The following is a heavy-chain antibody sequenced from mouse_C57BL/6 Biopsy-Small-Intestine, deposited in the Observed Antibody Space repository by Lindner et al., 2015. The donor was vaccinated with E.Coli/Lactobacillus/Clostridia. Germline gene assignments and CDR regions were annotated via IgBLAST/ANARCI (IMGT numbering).Heavy chain of an antibody. V-gene: IGHV1-82*01. Sequence: VQLQESGAELAKPGASVKISCKASGYAFSSSWMNWVKQRPGKGLEWIGRIYPGDGNNNYNGKFKGKATLTTDKSSSTAHMQLSSLTSEDSAVYFCARGGPFSNYRYFDVWGAGTTVTVSS. J-gene: IGHJ1*01. CDR3: ARGGPFSNYRYFDV. CDR2: IYPGDGNN. CDR1: GYAFSSSW. D-gene: IGHD2-5*01.